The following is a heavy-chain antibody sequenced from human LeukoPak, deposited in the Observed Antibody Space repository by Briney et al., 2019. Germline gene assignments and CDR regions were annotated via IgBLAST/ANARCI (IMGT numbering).Heavy chain of an antibody. CDR2: ISESSSAI. J-gene: IGHJ6*02. CDR1: GFTFSSYS. D-gene: IGHD2-21*01. V-gene: IGHV3-48*04. CDR3: ARVGDLRLDYYYGMDV. Sequence: SGGSLSFSCAASGFTFSSYSMNWVRQAQGKGLEWVSFISESSSAIYYADSVKGRFTISRDNANNSLYLQMNSLRAEDTAVYYCARVGDLRLDYYYGMDVWGQGTTVTVSS.